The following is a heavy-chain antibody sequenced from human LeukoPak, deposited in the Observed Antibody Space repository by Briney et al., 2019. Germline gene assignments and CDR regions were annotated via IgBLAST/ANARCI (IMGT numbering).Heavy chain of an antibody. CDR3: AREHTRYLYYYYYYMDV. D-gene: IGHD1-1*01. CDR1: EFSVGSNY. J-gene: IGHJ6*03. V-gene: IGHV3-66*01. Sequence: GGSLRLSCAASEFSVGSNYMTWVRQAPGKGLEWVSLIYSGGSTYYADSVKGRFTISRDNSKNTLYLQMNSLRAEDTAVYYCAREHTRYLYYYYYYMDVWGKGTTVTVSS. CDR2: IYSGGST.